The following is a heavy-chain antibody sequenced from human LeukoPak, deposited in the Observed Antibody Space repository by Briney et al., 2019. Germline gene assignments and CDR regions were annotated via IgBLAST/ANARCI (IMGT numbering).Heavy chain of an antibody. Sequence: GGSLRLSCTASGFAFRSHAMHWVRQAPGKGLEWVSAMSSSDDGRYYAASVRGRFTISRDTSRSTLYLQMNSLRAEDAAVYYCAKAPVTSCRGTFCYPFDYWGQGTLVTVSS. D-gene: IGHD2/OR15-2a*01. V-gene: IGHV3-23*01. CDR3: AKAPVTSCRGTFCYPFDY. J-gene: IGHJ4*02. CDR2: MSSSDDGR. CDR1: GFAFRSHA.